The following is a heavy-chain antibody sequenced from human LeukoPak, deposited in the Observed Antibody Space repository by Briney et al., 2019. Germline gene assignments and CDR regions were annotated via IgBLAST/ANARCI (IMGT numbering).Heavy chain of an antibody. Sequence: PSETLSLTCAVYGGSFSGYYWSWIRQLPGKGLEWIGYIYYSGGTSYNPSLKSRLTISVDTSRNHFSLRLTSVTAADTAVYYCARWYYYGSGRRQFDYWGQGTLVTVSS. CDR2: IYYSGGT. D-gene: IGHD3-10*01. J-gene: IGHJ4*02. CDR3: ARWYYYGSGRRQFDY. V-gene: IGHV4-34*01. CDR1: GGSFSGYY.